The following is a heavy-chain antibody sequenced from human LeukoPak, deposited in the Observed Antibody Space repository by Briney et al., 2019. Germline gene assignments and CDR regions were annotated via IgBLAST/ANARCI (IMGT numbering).Heavy chain of an antibody. CDR3: ARVSELLWELDY. CDR2: VSAYNGNT. D-gene: IGHD1-26*01. J-gene: IGHJ4*02. V-gene: IGHV1-18*01. Sequence: ASVKVSCKASGYTFTSYGISWVRQAPGQGLEWMGWVSAYNGNTNYAQKLQGRVTMTTDTSTSTAYMELRSLRSDDTAVYYCARVSELLWELDYWGQGTLVTVSS. CDR1: GYTFTSYG.